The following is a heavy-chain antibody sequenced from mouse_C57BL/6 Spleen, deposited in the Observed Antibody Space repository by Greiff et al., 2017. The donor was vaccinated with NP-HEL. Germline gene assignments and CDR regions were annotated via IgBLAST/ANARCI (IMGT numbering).Heavy chain of an antibody. J-gene: IGHJ4*01. Sequence: QVQLQQPGAELVMPGASVKLSCKASGYTFTSYWMHWVKQRPGQGLEWIGEIDPSDSYTNYNQKFKGKSTLTVDKSSSTAYMQLSSLTSEDSAVYYGGRWGYGSPRAMDYWGKGTSVTVSS. V-gene: IGHV1-69*01. CDR3: GRWGYGSPRAMDY. D-gene: IGHD1-1*01. CDR1: GYTFTSYW. CDR2: IDPSDSYT.